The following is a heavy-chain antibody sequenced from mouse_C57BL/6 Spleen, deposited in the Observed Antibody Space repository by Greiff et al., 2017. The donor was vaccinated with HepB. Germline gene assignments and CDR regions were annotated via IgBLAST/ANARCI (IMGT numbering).Heavy chain of an antibody. CDR1: GFTFSSYA. V-gene: IGHV5-4*01. Sequence: DVHLVESGGGLVKPGGSLKLSCAASGFTFSSYAMSWVRQTPEKRQEWVATISDGGSYTYYPDNVKGRFTISRDNAKNNLYLQMSHLKSEDTAMYYCARDEGSDYWGQGTTLTVSS. CDR3: ARDEGSDY. CDR2: ISDGGSYT. J-gene: IGHJ2*01.